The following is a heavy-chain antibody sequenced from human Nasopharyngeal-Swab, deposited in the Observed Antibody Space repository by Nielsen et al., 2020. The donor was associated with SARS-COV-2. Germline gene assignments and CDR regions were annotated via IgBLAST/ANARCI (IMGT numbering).Heavy chain of an antibody. J-gene: IGHJ6*02. CDR2: IYPGDSDT. D-gene: IGHD5-18*01. CDR1: GYSFTSYW. Sequence: GGSLRLSCKGSGYSFTSYWIGWVRQMPGKGLEWMGIIYPGDSDTRYSPSFQGQVTISADESISTAYLQWSSLKASDTAMYYCVRRAFSGYSYGRTDYYYYGMDVWGQGTTVTVSS. V-gene: IGHV5-51*01. CDR3: VRRAFSGYSYGRTDYYYYGMDV.